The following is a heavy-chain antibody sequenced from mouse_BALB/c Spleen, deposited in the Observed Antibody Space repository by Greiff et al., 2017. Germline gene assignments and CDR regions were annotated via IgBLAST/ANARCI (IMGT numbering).Heavy chain of an antibody. V-gene: IGHV1-14*01. CDR2: INPYNDGT. CDR3: ARSGYRYDGRAWFAY. J-gene: IGHJ3*01. Sequence: VQLQQSGPELVKPGASVKMSCKASGYTFTSYVMHWVKQKPGQGLEWIGYINPYNDGTKYNEKFKGKATLTSDKSSSTAYMELSSLTSEDSAVYYCARSGYRYDGRAWFAYWGQGTLVTVSA. D-gene: IGHD2-14*01. CDR1: GYTFTSYV.